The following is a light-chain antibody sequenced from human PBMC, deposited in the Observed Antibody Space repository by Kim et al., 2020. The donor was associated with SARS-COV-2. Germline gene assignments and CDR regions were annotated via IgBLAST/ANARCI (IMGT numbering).Light chain of an antibody. CDR2: GAS. CDR1: QTISTN. V-gene: IGKV3-15*01. CDR3: QQYNQWPRAMYT. Sequence: EIVMTQSPATLSVSPGERATLSCRASQTISTNLASYQQKPGQAPRLLIYGASTRATGIPARFSGGGSGTEFSLTISSLQSEDFAVYYCQQYNQWPRAMYTFGQGTKLEI. J-gene: IGKJ2*01.